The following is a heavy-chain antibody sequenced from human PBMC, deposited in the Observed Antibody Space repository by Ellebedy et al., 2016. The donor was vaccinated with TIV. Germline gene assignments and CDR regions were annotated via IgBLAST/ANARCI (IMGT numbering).Heavy chain of an antibody. Sequence: GESLKISCAASGFTFSSYAMKWVRQAPGKGLEWVSGISGSGGGTYYTDSVKGRFTISRDNSKNTLYLQMNSLRVEDTAVYYCVRDGSYDYGDYWGQGTVVTVSS. CDR1: GFTFSSYA. V-gene: IGHV3-23*01. J-gene: IGHJ4*02. D-gene: IGHD3-16*01. CDR2: ISGSGGGT. CDR3: VRDGSYDYGDY.